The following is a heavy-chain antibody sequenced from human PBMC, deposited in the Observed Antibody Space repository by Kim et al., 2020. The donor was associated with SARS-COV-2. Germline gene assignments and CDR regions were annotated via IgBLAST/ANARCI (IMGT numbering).Heavy chain of an antibody. CDR3: ARDHCTNTSCFDP. Sequence: ASVKVSCRGSGYSFTNHAINWVRQAPGQGLEWMGWIDTSTGTPTYVQGFTGRFVFSLDTSVTTAYLQVTSLRTEDTALYFCARDHCTNTSCFDPWGQGTLITVSS. CDR2: IDTSTGTP. V-gene: IGHV7-4-1*02. CDR1: GYSFTNHA. J-gene: IGHJ5*02. D-gene: IGHD2-8*01.